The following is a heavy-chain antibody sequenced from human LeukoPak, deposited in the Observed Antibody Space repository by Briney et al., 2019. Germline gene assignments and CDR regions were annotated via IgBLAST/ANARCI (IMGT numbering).Heavy chain of an antibody. V-gene: IGHV4-38-2*02. CDR1: GYSISSGYY. Sequence: SETLSLTCNVSGYSISSGYYWGWIRQPPGKGLEWIGSIYHSGSTYYNPSLKSRVTIPVDTSKNQFSLMLSSVTAADTAVYYCARTWNHVLDYWGQGTLVTVSS. CDR2: IYHSGST. J-gene: IGHJ4*02. CDR3: ARTWNHVLDY. D-gene: IGHD1-14*01.